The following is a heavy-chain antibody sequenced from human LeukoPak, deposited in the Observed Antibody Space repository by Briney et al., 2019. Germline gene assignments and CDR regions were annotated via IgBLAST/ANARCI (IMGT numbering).Heavy chain of an antibody. CDR3: ASVDHDSSSYYIY. CDR2: IKQDGGQK. V-gene: IGHV3-7*02. Sequence: PGGSLTLSCAASGFTFSSCWMSWVRQAAGKGLEWVANIKQDGGQKYYVDSVKGRFTISRDNAKNSLFLQMNSLRAEDTAVYYCASVDHDSSSYYIYWGQGILVTVSS. J-gene: IGHJ4*02. D-gene: IGHD3-22*01. CDR1: GFTFSSCW.